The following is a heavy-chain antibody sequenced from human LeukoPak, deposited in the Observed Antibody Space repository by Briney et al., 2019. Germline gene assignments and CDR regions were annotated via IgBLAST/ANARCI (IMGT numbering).Heavy chain of an antibody. CDR3: ARGGTWIQLWLGY. D-gene: IGHD5-18*01. V-gene: IGHV3-30-3*01. CDR2: ISYDGSNK. CDR1: GFTFSSYA. Sequence: PGGSLRLSCAASGFTFSSYAMHWVRQAPGKGLEWVAFISYDGSNKYYADSVKGRFTISRDNSKNTLYLQMNSLRAEDTAVYYCARGGTWIQLWLGYWGQGTLVTVSS. J-gene: IGHJ4*02.